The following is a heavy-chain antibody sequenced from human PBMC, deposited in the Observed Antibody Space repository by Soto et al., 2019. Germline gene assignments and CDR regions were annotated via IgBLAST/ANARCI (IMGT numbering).Heavy chain of an antibody. D-gene: IGHD4-17*01. V-gene: IGHV1-3*01. Sequence: VQLVQSGPEVKKPGASVKLSCQTSGYIFGHYTLHWVRQAPGQGLEWMGWINADSGDMRYSQKFEGRLTITRDTSARTSYLELHTLGSDDTAIYYCGRWNTMTLVDWGQGTLVTVSS. CDR2: INADSGDM. CDR1: GYIFGHYT. J-gene: IGHJ4*02. CDR3: GRWNTMTLVD.